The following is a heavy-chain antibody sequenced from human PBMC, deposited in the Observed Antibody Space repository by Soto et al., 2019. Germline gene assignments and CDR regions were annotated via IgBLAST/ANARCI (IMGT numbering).Heavy chain of an antibody. CDR2: INHSGNT. J-gene: IGHJ4*02. CDR1: GGSISSYY. CDR3: GPRGAVADPRGY. Sequence: TSETLSPTCTVSGGSISSYYWTWIRQLPGKGLEWIGEINHSGNTNYNPSLKSRVAISVDTSKNQFSLNLRSVTAADTAVYYCGPRGAVADPRGYWGQGTLVTVSS. V-gene: IGHV4-34*01. D-gene: IGHD6-19*01.